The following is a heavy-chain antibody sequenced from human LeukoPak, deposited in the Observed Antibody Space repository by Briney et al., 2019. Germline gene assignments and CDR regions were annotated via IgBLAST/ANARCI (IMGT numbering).Heavy chain of an antibody. J-gene: IGHJ2*01. V-gene: IGHV4-34*01. CDR2: INHSGST. D-gene: IGHD4-17*01. CDR1: GGSFSGYY. CDR3: ARTTVTSLYWYFDL. Sequence: SETLSLTCAVSGGSFSGYYWSWIRHPPGKGLEWIGEINHSGSTNYNPSLKSRVTISVDTSKNQFSLKLSSVTAADTAVYYCARTTVTSLYWYFDLWGRGTLVTVSS.